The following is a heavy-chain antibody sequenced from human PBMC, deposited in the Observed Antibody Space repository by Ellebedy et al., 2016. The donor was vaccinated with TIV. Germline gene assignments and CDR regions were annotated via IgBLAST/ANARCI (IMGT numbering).Heavy chain of an antibody. D-gene: IGHD4-17*01. V-gene: IGHV3-7*01. J-gene: IGHJ5*02. Sequence: GESLKISCAASGFSFRSYWMSWVRQAPGKGLEWVANIYQDGSFQYYLDSVQGRFTISRNNANKSLFLQMNIRRVEDTAVYYCARRGSYGDYAVQVNSWFDTWGQGTLVSVSS. CDR3: ARRGSYGDYAVQVNSWFDT. CDR1: GFSFRSYW. CDR2: IYQDGSFQ.